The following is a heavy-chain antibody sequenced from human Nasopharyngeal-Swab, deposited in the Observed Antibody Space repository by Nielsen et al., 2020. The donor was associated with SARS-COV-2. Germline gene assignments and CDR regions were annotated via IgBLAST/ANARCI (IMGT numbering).Heavy chain of an antibody. CDR3: ARDTPAMFAY. Sequence: GESLKISCAASGFTFSIYTMNWVRQAPGKGLEWVSAISSSGDYIYYAASVKGRFTISRDNAKNSVYLQMNSLRAEDTAVYYCARDTPAMFAYWGQGTLVTVSS. J-gene: IGHJ4*02. CDR2: ISSSGDYI. CDR1: GFTFSIYT. V-gene: IGHV3-21*01.